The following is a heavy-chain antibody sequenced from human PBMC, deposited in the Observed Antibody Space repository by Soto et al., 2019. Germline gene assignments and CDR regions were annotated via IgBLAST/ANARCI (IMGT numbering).Heavy chain of an antibody. Sequence: QVQLQESGPGLVKPSQTLSLICTVSGGSINSGGYYWSWLRQPPGKGLEWIGYIYYTGSTYYNPSLKSRITISVDTSANQFSLKLSSVTAADTAMYFCARVFKTMSFYYGMDVWGQGTAVAVSS. V-gene: IGHV4-31*03. J-gene: IGHJ6*02. D-gene: IGHD3-22*01. CDR2: IYYTGST. CDR1: GGSINSGGYY. CDR3: ARVFKTMSFYYGMDV.